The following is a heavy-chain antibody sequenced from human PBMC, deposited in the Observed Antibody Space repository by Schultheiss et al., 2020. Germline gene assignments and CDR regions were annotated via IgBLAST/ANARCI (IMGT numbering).Heavy chain of an antibody. CDR3: ATDTHSSGYYSDY. D-gene: IGHD3-22*01. Sequence: GGSLRLSCAASGFIFNKDWMYWVRQAPGKGLEWVAVISYDGSNKYYADSVKGRFTISRDNSKNTLYLQMNSLRAEDTAVYYCATDTHSSGYYSDYWGQGTLVTVSS. J-gene: IGHJ4*02. V-gene: IGHV3-30*03. CDR1: GFIFNKDW. CDR2: ISYDGSNK.